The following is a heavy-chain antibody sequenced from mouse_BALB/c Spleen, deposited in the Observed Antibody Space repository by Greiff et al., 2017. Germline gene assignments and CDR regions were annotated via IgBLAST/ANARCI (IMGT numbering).Heavy chain of an antibody. V-gene: IGHV1-7*01. CDR1: GYTFPSYW. CDR3: ARGRAFAY. CDR2: INPSPGYT. Sequence: QVQLQQSGAELAKPGASVKMSCKASGYTFPSYWMHWVKQRPGQGLEWIGYINPSPGYTKYNQKFKDKATLTADKSSSTAYMQLSSLTSEDSAVYYCARGRAFAYWGQGTLVTVSA. D-gene: IGHD3-1*01. J-gene: IGHJ3*01.